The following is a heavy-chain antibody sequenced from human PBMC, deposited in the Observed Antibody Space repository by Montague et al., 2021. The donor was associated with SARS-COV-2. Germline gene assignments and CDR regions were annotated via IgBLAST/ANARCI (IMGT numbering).Heavy chain of an antibody. V-gene: IGHV4-59*01. CDR1: SGSISNYY. CDR2: INSNGGT. Sequence: SETLSLTCTVSSGSISNYYWSWIRQPPGKGLEWIGYINSNGGTNDNPSLRSRLTMSVDTSKNQFSLQLRSMTPADTAVYFCARATSVRGAVSWFDPWGQGILVTVSS. J-gene: IGHJ5*02. D-gene: IGHD3-10*01. CDR3: ARATSVRGAVSWFDP.